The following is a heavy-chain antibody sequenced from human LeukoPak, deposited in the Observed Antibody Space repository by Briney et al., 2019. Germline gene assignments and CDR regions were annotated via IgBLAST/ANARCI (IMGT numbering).Heavy chain of an antibody. D-gene: IGHD6-19*01. CDR2: ITTTGDRK. CDR1: GFTFSGSA. J-gene: IGHJ4*02. CDR3: ARGWQCPEY. V-gene: IGHV3-23*01. Sequence: GGSLRLSCAASGFTFSGSAMNWVRQAPGKGLEWVSSITTTGDRKYYSDSMKGRFTISRDNSKNMLHLQMNSLRVEDTAVYYCARGWQCPEYWGQGTRVTVSS.